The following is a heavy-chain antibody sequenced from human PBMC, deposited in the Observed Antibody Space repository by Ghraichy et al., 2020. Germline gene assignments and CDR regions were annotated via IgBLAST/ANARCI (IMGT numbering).Heavy chain of an antibody. CDR1: GFTFSSYG. Sequence: GESLNISCAASGFTFSSYGMHWVRQAPGKGLEWVAVISYDGSNKYYADSVKGRFTISRDNSKNTLYLQMNSLRAEDTAVYYCAKDHDLRFLEWSYFDYWGQGTLVTVSS. D-gene: IGHD3-3*01. CDR2: ISYDGSNK. J-gene: IGHJ4*02. CDR3: AKDHDLRFLEWSYFDY. V-gene: IGHV3-30*18.